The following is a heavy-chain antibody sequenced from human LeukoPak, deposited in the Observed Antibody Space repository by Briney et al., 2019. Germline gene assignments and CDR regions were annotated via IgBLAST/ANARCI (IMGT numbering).Heavy chain of an antibody. V-gene: IGHV3-30*04. CDR1: GFTFSSYA. Sequence: GGSLRLSCAASGFTFSSYAMHWVRQAPGKGLGWVAVISYDGSNKYYADSVKGRFTTSRDNSKNTLYLQMNSLRAEDTAVYYCASPGDIVVVPAASPLDYWGQGTLVTVSS. D-gene: IGHD2-2*01. CDR3: ASPGDIVVVPAASPLDY. J-gene: IGHJ4*02. CDR2: ISYDGSNK.